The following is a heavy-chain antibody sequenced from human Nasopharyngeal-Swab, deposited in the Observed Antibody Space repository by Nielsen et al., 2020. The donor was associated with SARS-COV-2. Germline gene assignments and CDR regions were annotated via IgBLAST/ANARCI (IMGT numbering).Heavy chain of an antibody. CDR1: GFTFNNYN. CDR2: ISSSSSYI. D-gene: IGHD2-21*01. J-gene: IGHJ6*02. V-gene: IGHV3-21*01. Sequence: GESLKISCAASGFTFNNYNFNWVRQAPGKGLEWVSSISSSSSYIYYADSVKGRFTISRDNAKNSLYLQMNSLRAEGTAVYYCAKAPYLRGLDVWGQGTTVTVSS. CDR3: AKAPYLRGLDV.